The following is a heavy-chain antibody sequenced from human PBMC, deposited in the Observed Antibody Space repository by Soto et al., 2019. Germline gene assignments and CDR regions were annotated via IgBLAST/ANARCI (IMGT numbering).Heavy chain of an antibody. D-gene: IGHD3-22*01. Sequence: SETLSLTCTVSGGSISSSSYYWGWIRQPPGKGLEWIGSIYYSGSTYYNPSLKSRVTISVDTSKNQFSLKLSSVTAADTAVYYCARHAGLHYDSSGYLGYWGQGTLVTVS. V-gene: IGHV4-39*01. CDR1: GGSISSSSYY. CDR3: ARHAGLHYDSSGYLGY. CDR2: IYYSGST. J-gene: IGHJ4*02.